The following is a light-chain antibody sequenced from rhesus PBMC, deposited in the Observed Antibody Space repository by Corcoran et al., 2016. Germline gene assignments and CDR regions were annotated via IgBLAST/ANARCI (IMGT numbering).Light chain of an antibody. CDR1: QSLLDSEDGNTY. CDR3: MQALEFPLA. CDR2: EVS. Sequence: DIVMTQTPLSLPVTPGEPASISCRSSQSLLDSEDGNTYLDWYLQKPGQSPQLWIYEVSNRAPGVPDRFSGSGSDTDFTLKISRVEAEDVGVYYCMQALEFPLAFGGGTKVGIK. V-gene: IGKV2-104*02. J-gene: IGKJ4*01.